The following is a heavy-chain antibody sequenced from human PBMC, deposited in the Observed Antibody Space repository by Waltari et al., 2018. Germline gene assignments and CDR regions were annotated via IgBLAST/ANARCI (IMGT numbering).Heavy chain of an antibody. CDR2: IYHSGST. D-gene: IGHD3-22*01. J-gene: IGHJ2*01. Sequence: QVQLQESGPGLVKPSQTLSLTCTVSGGPISSAGYYWRWIRQPPGKGLEWIGYIYHSGSTYYNPSLKSRVTISVDRSKNQFSLKLSSVTAADTAVYYCARGRRSSGYYRWYFDLWGRGTLVTVSS. CDR3: ARGRRSSGYYRWYFDL. V-gene: IGHV4-30-2*01. CDR1: GGPISSAGYY.